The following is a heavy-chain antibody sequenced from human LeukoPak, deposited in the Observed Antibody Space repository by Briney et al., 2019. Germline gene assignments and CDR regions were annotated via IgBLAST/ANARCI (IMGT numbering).Heavy chain of an antibody. CDR2: IIPILGIA. V-gene: IGHV1-69*04. J-gene: IGHJ4*02. CDR1: GGTFSSYA. Sequence: SVKVSCKASGGTFSSYAISWVRQAPGQGLEWMGRIIPILGIANYAQKFQGRVTITADKSTSTAYMELSSLRSEDTAVYYCARDALDYDSSGPFDYWGQGTLVTVFS. D-gene: IGHD3-22*01. CDR3: ARDALDYDSSGPFDY.